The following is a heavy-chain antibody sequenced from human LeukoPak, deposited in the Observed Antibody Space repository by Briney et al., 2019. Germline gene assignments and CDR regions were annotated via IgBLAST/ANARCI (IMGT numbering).Heavy chain of an antibody. CDR1: GYTFTSYG. CDR2: ISAYNGNT. D-gene: IGHD6-13*01. Sequence: ASVKVSCKASGYTFTSYGISWVRQAPGQGLEWMGWISAYNGNTNYAQKLQGRVTMTTDTSTSTAYMELRSLRSDDTAVYYCARDHMYSSSWYVGYYYYYYVDVWGKGTTVTVSS. V-gene: IGHV1-18*01. CDR3: ARDHMYSSSWYVGYYYYYYVDV. J-gene: IGHJ6*03.